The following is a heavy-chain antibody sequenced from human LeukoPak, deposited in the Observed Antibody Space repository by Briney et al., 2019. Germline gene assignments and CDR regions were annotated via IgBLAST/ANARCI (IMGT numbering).Heavy chain of an antibody. D-gene: IGHD6-13*01. Sequence: ASVKVSCKASGYTFTGYYMHWVRQAPGQGLEWMGWINPNSGGTNYAQKFQGRVTMTRDKSISTAYLQWSSLKASDTAMYYCARGDSSSSGKELDYWGQGTLVTVSS. J-gene: IGHJ4*02. CDR1: GYTFTGYY. CDR2: INPNSGGT. V-gene: IGHV1-2*02. CDR3: ARGDSSSSGKELDY.